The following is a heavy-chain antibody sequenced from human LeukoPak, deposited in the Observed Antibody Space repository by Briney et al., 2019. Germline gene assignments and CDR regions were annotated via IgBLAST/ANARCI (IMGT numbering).Heavy chain of an antibody. J-gene: IGHJ4*02. CDR2: INHSGST. Sequence: SETLSLTCAVYGGSFSGYYWSWIRQPPGKGLEWIGEINHSGSTNYNPSLKSRVTISVDTSKNQFSLKLSSVTAADTAVYYCARPADPIRHSGSYYYFDYWGQGTLVTVSS. CDR3: ARPADPIRHSGSYYYFDY. D-gene: IGHD3-10*01. V-gene: IGHV4-34*01. CDR1: GGSFSGYY.